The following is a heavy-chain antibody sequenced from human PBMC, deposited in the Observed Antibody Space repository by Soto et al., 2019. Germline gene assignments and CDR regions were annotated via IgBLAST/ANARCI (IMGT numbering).Heavy chain of an antibody. CDR2: INAGNGNT. CDR1: GYTFTSYA. D-gene: IGHD6-13*01. Sequence: ASVKVSCKASGYTFTSYAMHWVRQAPGQRLEWMGWINAGNGNTKYSQKFQGRVTITRDTSASTAYMELSSLRSEDTAVYYCARKPAPFRIAAAGNNCFDPWGQGTLVTGSS. J-gene: IGHJ5*02. CDR3: ARKPAPFRIAAAGNNCFDP. V-gene: IGHV1-3*01.